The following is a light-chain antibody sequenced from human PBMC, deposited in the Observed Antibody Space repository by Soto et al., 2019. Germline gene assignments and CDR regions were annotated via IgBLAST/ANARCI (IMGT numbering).Light chain of an antibody. Sequence: QSALTQPASVSGSHGQSITISCTGTISDVGSYNHVSWYQHHPGKAPKLIIYDVSIRPSGVSNRFSGSKSGNTASLIISGLQAEDEAEYHCSSYTRGSPPWVFGGGTKLTVL. V-gene: IGLV2-14*03. CDR1: ISDVGSYNH. J-gene: IGLJ3*02. CDR3: SSYTRGSPPWV. CDR2: DVS.